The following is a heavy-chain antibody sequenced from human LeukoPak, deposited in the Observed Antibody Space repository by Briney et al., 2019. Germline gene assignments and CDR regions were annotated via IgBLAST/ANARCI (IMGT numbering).Heavy chain of an antibody. CDR2: ISYDGSNK. CDR3: ARDPRPLVATTLDY. J-gene: IGHJ4*02. D-gene: IGHD5-12*01. Sequence: HTGGSLRLSCAASGFTFSSYAMHWVRQAPGKGLEWVAVISYDGSNKYYADSVKGRFTISRDNSKNTLYLQMNSLRAEDTAVYYCARDPRPLVATTLDYWGQGTLVTVSS. CDR1: GFTFSSYA. V-gene: IGHV3-30-3*01.